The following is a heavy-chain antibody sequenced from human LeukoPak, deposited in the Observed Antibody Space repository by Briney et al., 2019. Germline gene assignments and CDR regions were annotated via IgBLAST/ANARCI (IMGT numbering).Heavy chain of an antibody. J-gene: IGHJ6*02. D-gene: IGHD3-22*01. V-gene: IGHV4-34*01. CDR3: ARGRNYYDSSGYRSYYYYGMDV. Sequence: SETLSLTCAVYGGSFSGYYWSWIRQPPGKGLEWIGEINHCGSSNYNPSLKSRVTISVDTSKNQFSLKLSSVTAADTAVYYCARGRNYYDSSGYRSYYYYGMDVWGQGTTITVSS. CDR1: GGSFSGYY. CDR2: INHCGSS.